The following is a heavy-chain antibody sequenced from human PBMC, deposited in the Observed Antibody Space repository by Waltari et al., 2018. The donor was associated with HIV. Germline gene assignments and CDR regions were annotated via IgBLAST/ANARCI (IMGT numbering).Heavy chain of an antibody. CDR3: ARMKRSYGSGQARYFYFGMDV. CDR1: GFSVSDNC. J-gene: IGHJ6*02. V-gene: IGHV3-53*01. CDR2: LYNEGRT. Sequence: EVQLVESGGGLVQPGGSLRLSCAASGFSVSDNCMSWVRLAPGKGLQWVSVLYNEGRTQYIDSVKGRLTIFRDNSKNALYLQMNSLRVDDTAVYYCARMKRSYGSGQARYFYFGMDVWGQGTTVIVSS. D-gene: IGHD3-10*01.